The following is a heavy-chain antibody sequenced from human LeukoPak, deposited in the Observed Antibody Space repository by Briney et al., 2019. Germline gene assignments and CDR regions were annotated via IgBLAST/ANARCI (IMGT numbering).Heavy chain of an antibody. CDR1: GDSISSTGYY. CDR3: ASPMVRGKYYFDY. CDR2: IDYSGST. D-gene: IGHD3-10*01. V-gene: IGHV4-30-4*01. J-gene: IGHJ4*02. Sequence: SQTLSLTCAVSGDSISSTGYYCSWVRQPPGKGLAWMGYIDYSGSTYYNPSLKSRITISVDTSKNQFSLNLSTVTAADTAVYYCASPMVRGKYYFDYWGQGTLVTVSS.